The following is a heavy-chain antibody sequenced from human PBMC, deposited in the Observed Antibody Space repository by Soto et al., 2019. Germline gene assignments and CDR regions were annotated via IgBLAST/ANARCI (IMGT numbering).Heavy chain of an antibody. CDR3: VRDLGTGTDY. D-gene: IGHD1-1*01. Sequence: PSETLSLTCAVSGDSITSRNWWSWVRQAPGKGLEWIGEIYHSGASTYNPSLKSRTTMSVDPSNNHFSLKLTSVTAADTAVYFCVRDLGTGTDYWGQGTLVTVSS. J-gene: IGHJ4*02. CDR2: IYHSGAS. CDR1: GDSITSRNW. V-gene: IGHV4-4*02.